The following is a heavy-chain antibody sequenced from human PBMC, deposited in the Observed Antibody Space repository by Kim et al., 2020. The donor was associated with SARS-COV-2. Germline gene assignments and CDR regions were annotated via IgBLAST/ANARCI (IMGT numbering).Heavy chain of an antibody. V-gene: IGHV3-23*01. CDR3: ANYRTALGGYFDY. Sequence: GGSLRLSCAASGFTFSSYAMSWVRQAPGKGLEWVSAISGSGGSTYYADSVKGRFTISRDNSKNTLYLQMNSLRAEDTAVYYCANYRTALGGYFDYWGQGTLVTVSS. J-gene: IGHJ4*02. CDR2: ISGSGGST. CDR1: GFTFSSYA. D-gene: IGHD3-10*01.